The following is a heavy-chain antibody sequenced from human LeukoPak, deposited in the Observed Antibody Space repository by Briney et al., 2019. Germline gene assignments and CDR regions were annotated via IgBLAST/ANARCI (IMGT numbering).Heavy chain of an antibody. CDR1: GYTXTGYF. J-gene: IGHJ4*02. CDR3: ASRELGY. CDR2: INPDSGVT. D-gene: IGHD1-26*01. V-gene: IGHV1-2*02. Sequence: ASVKVSCKTSGYTXTGYFMHWVRQAPGQGLEWLGWINPDSGVTKYAQKFQGRVTMTRDTSISTAYMELSRLRSDDTAVYYCASRELGYWGQGTLVTVSS.